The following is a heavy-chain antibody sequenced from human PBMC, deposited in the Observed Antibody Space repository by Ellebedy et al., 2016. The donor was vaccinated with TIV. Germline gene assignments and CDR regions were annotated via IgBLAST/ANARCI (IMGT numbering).Heavy chain of an antibody. Sequence: AASVKVSCKASGYPFIVSYIHWVRQAPGQGLEWTGWIDPNSGGTIYAQKFQGRVTMTRDTSISTAYMELTRLRSDDTAVYYCAREMSSDIDYWGQGSLVTVSS. V-gene: IGHV1-2*02. CDR1: GYPFIVSY. CDR2: IDPNSGGT. J-gene: IGHJ4*02. D-gene: IGHD6-19*01. CDR3: AREMSSDIDY.